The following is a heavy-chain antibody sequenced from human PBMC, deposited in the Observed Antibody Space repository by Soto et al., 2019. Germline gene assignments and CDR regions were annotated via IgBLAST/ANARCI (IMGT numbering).Heavy chain of an antibody. J-gene: IGHJ4*02. Sequence: GGSLRLSCAASGVTFSSYAMSWVRQVPGKGLYWVSAISGSGGSTYYADSVKGRFTISRDNSKNTLYLQMNSLRAEDTAVYYCASSPATPPFDYWGQGTLVTVSS. CDR2: ISGSGGST. CDR3: ASSPATPPFDY. CDR1: GVTFSSYA. V-gene: IGHV3-23*01. D-gene: IGHD2-15*01.